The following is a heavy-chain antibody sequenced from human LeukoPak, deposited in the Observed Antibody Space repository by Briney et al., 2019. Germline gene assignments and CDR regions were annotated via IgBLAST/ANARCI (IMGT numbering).Heavy chain of an antibody. CDR2: ISYDGSNK. Sequence: PGRSLRLSCAASGFTFSSYAMHWVCQAPGKGLEWVAVISYDGSNKYYADSVKGRFTISRDNSKNTLYLQMNSLRAEDTAVYYCARGAIFGVVIIYYGMDVWGQGTTVTVSS. J-gene: IGHJ6*02. CDR1: GFTFSSYA. CDR3: ARGAIFGVVIIYYGMDV. D-gene: IGHD3-3*01. V-gene: IGHV3-30-3*01.